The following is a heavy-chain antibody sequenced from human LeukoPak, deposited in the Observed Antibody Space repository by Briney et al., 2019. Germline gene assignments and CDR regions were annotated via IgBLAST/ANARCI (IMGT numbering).Heavy chain of an antibody. CDR1: GFTFSTSV. CDR3: AAELKIGDIYFDP. CDR2: TVVGSSST. Sequence: ASVKVSCKASGFTFSTSVIHWVRQTRGQRREWIGWTVVGSSSTSYAQQFQGRVTLTRDMSTSTAYMEVSSLTSEDTATYYCAAELKIGDIYFDPWGQGTLVTVSS. D-gene: IGHD3-3*01. V-gene: IGHV1-58*02. J-gene: IGHJ5*02.